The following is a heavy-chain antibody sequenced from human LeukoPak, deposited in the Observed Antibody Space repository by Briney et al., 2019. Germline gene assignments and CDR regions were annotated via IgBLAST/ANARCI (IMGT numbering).Heavy chain of an antibody. Sequence: SETLSLTCTVSGGSISSSSYYWGWIRQPPGKGLEWIGEINHSGSTNYNPSLKSRVTISVDTSKNQFSLKLSSVTAADTAVYYCARGQQLNSNYGDYAYWGQGTLVTVSS. J-gene: IGHJ4*02. CDR1: GGSISSSSYY. CDR3: ARGQQLNSNYGDYAY. D-gene: IGHD4-17*01. V-gene: IGHV4-39*07. CDR2: INHSGST.